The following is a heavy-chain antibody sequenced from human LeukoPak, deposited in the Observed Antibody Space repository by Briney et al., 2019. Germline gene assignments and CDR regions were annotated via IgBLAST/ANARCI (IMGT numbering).Heavy chain of an antibody. D-gene: IGHD3-10*01. CDR1: GFTFSSFE. J-gene: IGHJ4*02. CDR2: ISSSGSTK. V-gene: IGHV3-48*03. CDR3: ARALRAVRGYYFDY. Sequence: GGSLRLSCAVSGFTFSSFEMNWVRLAPGKGLEWVSYISSSGSTKYYADSVKGRFTISRDNAKNSLYLQLNSLRAEDTAVYYCARALRAVRGYYFDYWGQGTLVTVSS.